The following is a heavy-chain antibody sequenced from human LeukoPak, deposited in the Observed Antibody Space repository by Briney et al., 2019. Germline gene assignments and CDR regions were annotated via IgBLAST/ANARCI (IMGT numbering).Heavy chain of an antibody. D-gene: IGHD3-3*01. CDR2: IYYSGST. Sequence: SETLSLTCTVSGGSISSYYWSWIRQPPGKGLEWIGYIYYSGSTTYNPSLKSRVTLSVDTAKNQFSLKVRSVTAADTAVYYCARGDFCSKSNCYLRPMDVWGKGTTVTVSS. V-gene: IGHV4-59*01. J-gene: IGHJ6*03. CDR3: ARGDFCSKSNCYLRPMDV. CDR1: GGSISSYY.